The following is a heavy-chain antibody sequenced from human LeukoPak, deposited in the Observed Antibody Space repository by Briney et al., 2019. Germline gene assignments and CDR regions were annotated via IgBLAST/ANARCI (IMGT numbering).Heavy chain of an antibody. D-gene: IGHD3-10*01. CDR3: ARDRGPRTGFMVREAYDY. CDR2: ISSSSSYI. CDR1: GFTFSSYS. J-gene: IGHJ4*02. Sequence: GGSLRLSCAASGFTFSSYSMNWVRQAPGKGLEWVSSISSSSSYIYYADSVKGRFTISRDNAKNSLYLQMNSLRAEDTAVYYCARDRGPRTGFMVREAYDYWGQGTLVTVSS. V-gene: IGHV3-21*01.